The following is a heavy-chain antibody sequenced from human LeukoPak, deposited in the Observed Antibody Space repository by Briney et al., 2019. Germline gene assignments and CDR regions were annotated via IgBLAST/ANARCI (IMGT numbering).Heavy chain of an antibody. D-gene: IGHD3/OR15-3a*01. Sequence: GGSLRLSCAASGFTFSNYEMNWVRQAPGKGLEWVSYIGSRGAICYADSVKGRFTISRDNAKNSLYLQMNSLRAEDTAVYYCARATFIGTAYYTHWGQGTLVTVSS. V-gene: IGHV3-48*03. CDR3: ARATFIGTAYYTH. J-gene: IGHJ4*02. CDR1: GFTFSNYE. CDR2: IGSRGAI.